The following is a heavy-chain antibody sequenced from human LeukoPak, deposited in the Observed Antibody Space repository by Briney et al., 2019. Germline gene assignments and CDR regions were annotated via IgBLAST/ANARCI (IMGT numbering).Heavy chain of an antibody. Sequence: PSETLSLTCTVSGGSISSGGYYWSWIRQHPGKGLEWIGYIYYSGSTYYNPSLKSRVTISVDTSKNQFSLKLSSVTAADTAVYYCARNGVSQLLSTCYFDYWGQGTLVTVSS. J-gene: IGHJ4*02. D-gene: IGHD2-2*01. V-gene: IGHV4-31*03. CDR2: IYYSGST. CDR1: GGSISSGGYY. CDR3: ARNGVSQLLSTCYFDY.